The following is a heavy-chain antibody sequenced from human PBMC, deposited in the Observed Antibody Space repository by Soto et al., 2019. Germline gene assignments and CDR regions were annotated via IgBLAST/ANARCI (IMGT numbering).Heavy chain of an antibody. CDR1: GFSFSSYW. V-gene: IGHV3-74*01. D-gene: IGHD3-9*01. CDR3: ARSPGGYYID. Sequence: EVQLVESGGGLVQPGGSLRLSCADSGFSFSSYWMHWVRQGPGKGLVWVSRINTDGSSTNYADSVKGRFTISRDNAKNTLDLHMNSLRAEDTAVYYCARSPGGYYIDWGQGTMVTVSS. CDR2: INTDGSST. J-gene: IGHJ3*01.